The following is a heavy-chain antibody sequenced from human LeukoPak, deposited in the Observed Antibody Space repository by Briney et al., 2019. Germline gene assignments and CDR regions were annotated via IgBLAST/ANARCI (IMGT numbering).Heavy chain of an antibody. Sequence: SETLSLTCTVSSGSISSYYWTWIRQPPGKGLEWIGNIYYSGSTKYNPSLKSRVTISVDTSKNQFSLKLSSVTAADTAVYYCARDLIAAAGTGSDYWGQGTLVTVSS. D-gene: IGHD6-13*01. V-gene: IGHV4-59*12. CDR3: ARDLIAAAGTGSDY. CDR1: SGSISSYY. CDR2: IYYSGST. J-gene: IGHJ4*02.